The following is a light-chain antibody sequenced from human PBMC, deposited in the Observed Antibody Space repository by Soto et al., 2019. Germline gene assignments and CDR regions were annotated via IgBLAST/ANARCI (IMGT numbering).Light chain of an antibody. Sequence: DIKLTQSPSSLSASVGDRGTITCRTSQSISNYVNWFQQKPGKAPKLLIYAASSLPSGVPSRFSGSGSGTDLTLTINSIQPEDFSSYYCQQSYNLPYTFGQGTKLDIK. CDR2: AAS. CDR3: QQSYNLPYT. CDR1: QSISNY. J-gene: IGKJ2*01. V-gene: IGKV1-39*01.